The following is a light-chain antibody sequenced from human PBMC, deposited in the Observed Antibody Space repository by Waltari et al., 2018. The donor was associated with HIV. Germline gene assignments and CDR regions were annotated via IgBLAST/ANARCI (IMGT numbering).Light chain of an antibody. Sequence: AIRMTQSPSSFSASTGDTVTITCRASQHVSNYLAWYQQKPGKAPRVLIYSAYTLHSGVPSRFSGSASGTDFSLTISQLQSEDFATYYCQQYYSYPLTFGGGTKVEIK. J-gene: IGKJ4*01. CDR3: QQYYSYPLT. CDR1: QHVSNY. CDR2: SAY. V-gene: IGKV1-8*01.